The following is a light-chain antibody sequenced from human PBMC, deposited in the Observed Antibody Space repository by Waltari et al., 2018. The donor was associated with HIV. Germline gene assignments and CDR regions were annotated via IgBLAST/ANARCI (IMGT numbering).Light chain of an antibody. CDR2: EDD. J-gene: IGLJ3*02. V-gene: IGLV6-57*02. CDR3: QYYDNSNWV. Sequence: ILTQPHSVSESPGKTVIISCTGSSRSVASNYVQWYQLRPGNAPRTVIYEDDKRPSGVPDRFSGSIDGSSNSASLIISGLKPEDEGDYYCQYYDNSNWVFGGGTKLTV. CDR1: SRSVASNY.